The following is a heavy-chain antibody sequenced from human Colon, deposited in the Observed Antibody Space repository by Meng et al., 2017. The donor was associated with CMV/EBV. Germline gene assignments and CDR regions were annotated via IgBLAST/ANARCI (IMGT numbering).Heavy chain of an antibody. Sequence: QVQLGQAGGGVKKPGASVKVSCKASGYTFTGYYMHWVRQAPGQGLEWMGWINPNSGGTNYAQKFQGRVTMTRDTPISTAYMELSRLRSDDTAVYYCATVSSGYYLYFQHWGQGTLVTVSS. CDR2: INPNSGGT. CDR3: ATVSSGYYLYFQH. J-gene: IGHJ1*01. D-gene: IGHD3-22*01. CDR1: GYTFTGYY. V-gene: IGHV1-2*02.